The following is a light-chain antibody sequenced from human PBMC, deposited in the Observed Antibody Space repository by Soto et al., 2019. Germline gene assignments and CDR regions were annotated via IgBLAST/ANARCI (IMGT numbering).Light chain of an antibody. J-gene: IGKJ1*01. CDR1: QSLLHSNGYNY. CDR2: LGS. Sequence: DIVMTQSSLSLPVTPGEPASISCRSSQSLLHSNGYNYLDWYLQKPGQSPQLLIYLGSNRASGVPDRFSGSGSGTDFTLKISRVEAEDVGVYYCMQALHTPRTFGQGTKVEIK. V-gene: IGKV2-28*01. CDR3: MQALHTPRT.